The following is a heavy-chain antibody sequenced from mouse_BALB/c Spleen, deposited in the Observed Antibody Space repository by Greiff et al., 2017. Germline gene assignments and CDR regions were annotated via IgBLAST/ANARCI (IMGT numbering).Heavy chain of an antibody. J-gene: IGHJ2*01. CDR3: ARGILGYDVKENY. D-gene: IGHD2-14*01. Sequence: QVQLKQSAAELARPGASVKMSCKASGYTFTSYTMHWVKQRPGQGLEWIGYINPSSGYTEYNQKFKDKTTLTADKSSSTAYMQLSSLTSEDSAVYYCARGILGYDVKENYWGQGTTLTVSS. CDR2: INPSSGYT. CDR1: GYTFTSYT. V-gene: IGHV1-4*02.